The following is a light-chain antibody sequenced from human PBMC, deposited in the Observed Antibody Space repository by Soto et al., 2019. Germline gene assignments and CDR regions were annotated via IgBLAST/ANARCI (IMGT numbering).Light chain of an antibody. CDR2: WAS. CDR1: QSLLYSSNSKIY. Sequence: DILMTQSQESLAVSLGERATINCKSSQSLLYSSNSKIYLAWYQQKPGQPPKLLIYWASTRDSGVPDRFSGSGSGTERSVAKECLQAGDQAVYFSEQEYATPLVFGSGTRLEIK. V-gene: IGKV4-1*01. CDR3: EQEYATPLV. J-gene: IGKJ5*01.